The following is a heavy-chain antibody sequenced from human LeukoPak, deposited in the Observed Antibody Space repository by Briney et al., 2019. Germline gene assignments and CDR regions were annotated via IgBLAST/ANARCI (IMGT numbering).Heavy chain of an antibody. D-gene: IGHD4-23*01. CDR3: ASRPFETTVVPWDFY. CDR2: IYPGDSDT. Sequence: GESLKISCKGSGYSFTSYWIAWVRQMPGKGLEWMGIIYPGDSDTRYSPSFQGQVTISADKSIGTAYLQWSSLKASDTAMYYCASRPFETTVVPWDFYWGQGTQVTVSS. V-gene: IGHV5-51*01. J-gene: IGHJ4*02. CDR1: GYSFTSYW.